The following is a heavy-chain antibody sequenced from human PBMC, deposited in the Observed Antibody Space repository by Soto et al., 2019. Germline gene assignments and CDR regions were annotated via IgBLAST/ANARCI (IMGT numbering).Heavy chain of an antibody. Sequence: SETLSLTCSVSGYSVSSSDYYWAWIRQPPGKGLEWIGSMFYSGLTYYNPSLKSRVTLSVDTSKNHFSVRLNSVTAADTAVYYCAPLTVSLSGPYGIHVWGQGTTVTVS. J-gene: IGHJ6*02. CDR2: MFYSGLT. V-gene: IGHV4-39*01. CDR1: GYSVSSSDYY. D-gene: IGHD2-15*01. CDR3: APLTVSLSGPYGIHV.